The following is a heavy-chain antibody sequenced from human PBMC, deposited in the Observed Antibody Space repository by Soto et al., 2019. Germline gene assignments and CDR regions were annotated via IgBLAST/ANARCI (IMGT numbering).Heavy chain of an antibody. V-gene: IGHV3-33*01. D-gene: IGHD3-16*02. Sequence: GGSLRLSCAASGFTFSSYGMHWVRQAPGKGLEWVAVIWYDGSNKYYADSVKGRFTISRDNSKNTLYLQMNSLRAEDTAVYYCARGGWDIWGSYRPFDYWGQGTLVTVSS. J-gene: IGHJ4*02. CDR2: IWYDGSNK. CDR1: GFTFSSYG. CDR3: ARGGWDIWGSYRPFDY.